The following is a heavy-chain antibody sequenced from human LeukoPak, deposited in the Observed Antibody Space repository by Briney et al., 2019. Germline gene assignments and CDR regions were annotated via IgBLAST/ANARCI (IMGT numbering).Heavy chain of an antibody. J-gene: IGHJ5*02. CDR3: ARGAAAGLVDWFDP. CDR2: ITGRGDET. CDR1: GFIFSNYA. D-gene: IGHD6-13*01. Sequence: GGSLRLSCAASGFIFSNYALMWVRQAPGKGLEWVSSITGRGDETFYADSVKGRFSLSRDNSKNMLYLQMYSLGAEDTAIYYCARGAAAGLVDWFDPWGQGTLVTVSS. V-gene: IGHV3-23*01.